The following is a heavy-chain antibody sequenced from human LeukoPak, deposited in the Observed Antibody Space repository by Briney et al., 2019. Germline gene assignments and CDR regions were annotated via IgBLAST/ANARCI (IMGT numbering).Heavy chain of an antibody. CDR3: ARVGYSSSWYVSYYFDY. CDR1: GFTFSDYY. J-gene: IGHJ4*02. V-gene: IGHV3-11*01. CDR2: ISSSGSTI. D-gene: IGHD6-13*01. Sequence: GSLRLSCAASGFTFSDYYMSWIRRAPGKGVEGVSYISSSGSTIYYADSVKGRFTISRDNAENSLYLQTNSLRAEDTAVYYCARVGYSSSWYVSYYFDYWGQGTLVTVSS.